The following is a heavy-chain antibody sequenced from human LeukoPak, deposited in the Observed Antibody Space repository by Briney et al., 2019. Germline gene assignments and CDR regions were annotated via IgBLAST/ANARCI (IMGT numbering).Heavy chain of an antibody. D-gene: IGHD6-13*01. Sequence: SETLSLTCAVYGESFSDNYWSWIRQSPNKGLEWIGEIHHRGSTSYTLSLKSRVTISVDRSKNQFSLKLTSVTAADTAVYYCARSPAISWSNFDYWGYGVLVTVSS. CDR3: ARSPAISWSNFDY. CDR2: IHHRGST. J-gene: IGHJ4*01. V-gene: IGHV4-34*01. CDR1: GESFSDNY.